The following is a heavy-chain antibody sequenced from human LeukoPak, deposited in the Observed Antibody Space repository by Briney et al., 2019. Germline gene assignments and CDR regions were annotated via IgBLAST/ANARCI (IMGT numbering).Heavy chain of an antibody. J-gene: IGHJ4*02. CDR2: IYTSGSI. CDR1: GASFSSGNYY. Sequence: SQTLSLTCTVSGASFSSGNYYWSWIRQPAGKRLEWIRRIYTSGSINDNPSLKSRVTISVDTSKNQFSLKLSSVTAADTAVYYCAGMIGYFDYWGQGTLVTVSS. V-gene: IGHV4-61*02. CDR3: AGMIGYFDY. D-gene: IGHD3-16*01.